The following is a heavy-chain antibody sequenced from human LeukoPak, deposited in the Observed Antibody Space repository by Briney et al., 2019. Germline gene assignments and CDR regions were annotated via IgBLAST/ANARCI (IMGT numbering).Heavy chain of an antibody. CDR3: ARLDYDFWSGYYEDLRYYFDY. CDR1: GFTVSSNY. Sequence: GGSLRLSCAASGFTVSSNYMSWVRQAPGRGLEWVSVIYSGGSTYYADSVKGRFTISRDNSKNTLYLQMNSLRAEDTAVYYCARLDYDFWSGYYEDLRYYFDYWGQGTLVTVSS. CDR2: IYSGGST. D-gene: IGHD3-3*01. J-gene: IGHJ4*02. V-gene: IGHV3-66*02.